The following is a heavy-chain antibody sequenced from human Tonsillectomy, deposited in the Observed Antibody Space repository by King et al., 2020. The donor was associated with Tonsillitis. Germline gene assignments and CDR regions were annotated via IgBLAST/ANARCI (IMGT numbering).Heavy chain of an antibody. V-gene: IGHV3-30*18. CDR1: GFTFSTYG. CDR2: VSYDGSNN. J-gene: IGHJ2*01. D-gene: IGHD7-27*01. Sequence: VQLVESGGGVVQPGRSLRLSCAASGFTFSTYGMHWVRQAQGKGLEWVAVVSYDGSNNYYADSVKGRFTISRDNSKNTLYLQMNSLRAEDTAVYYCAKDPWGPSPDFDLWGRGTLVTVPT. CDR3: AKDPWGPSPDFDL.